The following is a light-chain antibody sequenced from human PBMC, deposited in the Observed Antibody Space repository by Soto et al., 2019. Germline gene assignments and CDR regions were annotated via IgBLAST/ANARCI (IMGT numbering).Light chain of an antibody. V-gene: IGKV3-15*01. CDR1: QSVNNN. J-gene: IGKJ4*01. Sequence: EIVMTQSPATLSVSPGERATLSCRASQSVNNNLAWYQQKPGQVPRLLIYHASTGATGIPARFSGSGSGAERTFNNSSVQSEDFAVYYFHQYNEWPLTFGGGTKVEIK. CDR2: HAS. CDR3: HQYNEWPLT.